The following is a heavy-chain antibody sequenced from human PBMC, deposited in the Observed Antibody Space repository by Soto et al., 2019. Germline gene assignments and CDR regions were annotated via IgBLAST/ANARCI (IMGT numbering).Heavy chain of an antibody. CDR2: INHSGST. D-gene: IGHD4-17*01. Sequence: QVQLQQWGAGLLKPSETLSLTCAVYGGSFSGYYWSWIRQPPGKGLEWIGEINHSGSTNYNPSLKSRVTISVDTSKNQFSLKLSSVTAADTAVYYCARGFSDYGDGGAPRWGQGTLVTVSS. CDR1: GGSFSGYY. CDR3: ARGFSDYGDGGAPR. V-gene: IGHV4-34*01. J-gene: IGHJ3*01.